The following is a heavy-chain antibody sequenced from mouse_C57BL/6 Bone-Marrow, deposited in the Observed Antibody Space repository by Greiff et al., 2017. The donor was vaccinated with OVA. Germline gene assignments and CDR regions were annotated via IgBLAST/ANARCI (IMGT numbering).Heavy chain of an antibody. CDR3: ARRFPDYFDY. Sequence: EVKLQESGPGLVKPSQSLSLTCSVTGYSITSGYYWNWIRQLPGNKLEWMGYISYDGSNNYNPSLKNRISITRDTSKNQFFLKLNSVTTEDTATYYCARRFPDYFDYWGQGTTLTVSS. CDR1: GYSITSGYY. CDR2: ISYDGSN. J-gene: IGHJ2*01. V-gene: IGHV3-6*01.